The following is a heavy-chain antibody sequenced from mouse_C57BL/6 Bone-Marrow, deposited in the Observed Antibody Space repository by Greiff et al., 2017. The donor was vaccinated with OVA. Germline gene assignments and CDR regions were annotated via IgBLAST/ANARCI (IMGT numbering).Heavy chain of an antibody. CDR2: IYPGSGNT. CDR1: GYTFTDYY. D-gene: IGHD2-12*01. Sequence: LVESGAELVRPGASVKLSCKASGYTFTDYYINWVKQRPGQGLEWIARIYPGSGNTYYNEKFKGKATLTAEKSSSTAYMQLSSLTSEDSAVYFCARDSPYWYFDVLGTGTTVTVSS. J-gene: IGHJ1*03. V-gene: IGHV1-76*01. CDR3: ARDSPYWYFDV.